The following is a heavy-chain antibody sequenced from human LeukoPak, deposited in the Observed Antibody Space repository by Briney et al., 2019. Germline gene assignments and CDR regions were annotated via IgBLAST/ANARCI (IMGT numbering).Heavy chain of an antibody. J-gene: IGHJ5*02. V-gene: IGHV4-4*09. CDR2: IYTSGST. CDR3: ARFTTSGSQIWVDP. CDR1: GGSISSYY. D-gene: IGHD3-10*01. Sequence: PSETLSLTCTVSGGSISSYYWGWFRQPPGKRLEWIGHIYTSGSTSYNPSLKSRVTISLDTSKYQFSLNLGSVTAADTAVYYCARFTTSGSQIWVDPWGQGTLVTVSS.